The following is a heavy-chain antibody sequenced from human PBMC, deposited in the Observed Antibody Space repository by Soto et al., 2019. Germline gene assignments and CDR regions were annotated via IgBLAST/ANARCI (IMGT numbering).Heavy chain of an antibody. V-gene: IGHV3-23*01. CDR3: AKGVDTAMAIDY. J-gene: IGHJ4*02. CDR1: GFTFSSYA. Sequence: HPGGSLRLSCAVSGFTFSSYAMSWVRQAPGKGLEWVSAISGSGGSTYYADSVKGRFTISRDNSKNTLYLQMNSLRAEDTAVYYCAKGVDTAMAIDYWGQGTLVTVSS. D-gene: IGHD5-18*01. CDR2: ISGSGGST.